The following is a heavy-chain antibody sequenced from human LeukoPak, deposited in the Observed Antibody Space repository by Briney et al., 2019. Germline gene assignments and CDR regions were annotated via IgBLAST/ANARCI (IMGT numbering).Heavy chain of an antibody. D-gene: IGHD3-3*01. CDR1: GGSFSGYY. Sequence: SETLSLTCAVYGGSFSGYYWSWIRQPPGKGLEWIGEINHSGSTNYNPSLKSRVTISVDTSKNQFSLKLSSVTAADTAVYYCARVGHDFWSGYYALRYYYYMDVWGKGTTVTVSS. J-gene: IGHJ6*03. CDR2: INHSGST. CDR3: ARVGHDFWSGYYALRYYYYMDV. V-gene: IGHV4-34*01.